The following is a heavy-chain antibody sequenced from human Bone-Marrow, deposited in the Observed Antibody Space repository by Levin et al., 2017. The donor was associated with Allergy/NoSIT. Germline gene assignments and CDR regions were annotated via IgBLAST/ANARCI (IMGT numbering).Heavy chain of an antibody. CDR1: GGSISSSPYY. J-gene: IGHJ6*03. CDR2: IHETGST. CDR3: AREYYMDV. V-gene: IGHV4-39*07. Sequence: PSETLSLTCTVSGGSISSSPYYWGWIRQPPGKGLEWIGNIHETGSTKYNPSLKSRVTISVDTSKNQFSLQLNSVTAADTAVYFCAREYYMDVWGKGTTVTVSS.